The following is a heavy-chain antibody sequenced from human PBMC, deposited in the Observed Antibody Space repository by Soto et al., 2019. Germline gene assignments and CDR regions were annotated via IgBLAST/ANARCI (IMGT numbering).Heavy chain of an antibody. V-gene: IGHV1-18*01. J-gene: IGHJ6*02. CDR1: GYTFTSYS. D-gene: IGHD3-16*01. CDR2: INGYNGNT. CDR3: ARMGDVPYYYYGMDV. Sequence: QVQLVQSGAEVKKPGASVKVSCKASGYTFTSYSITWVRQAPGQGLEWLGWINGYNGNTNYAQKLQGRVTMTTDTSTSTAYMELRSLRSDDTAVYYCARMGDVPYYYYGMDVWGQGTTVTVSS.